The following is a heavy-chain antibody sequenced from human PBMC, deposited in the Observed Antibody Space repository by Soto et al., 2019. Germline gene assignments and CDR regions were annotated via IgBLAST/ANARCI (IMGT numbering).Heavy chain of an antibody. J-gene: IGHJ6*02. V-gene: IGHV1-18*01. CDR2: ISGYNGNT. Sequence: QVQLVQSGAEVKKPGASVKVSCKASGYNFISYGITWVRQAPGQGLEWMGWISGYNGNTNYEQRLQGRVTMTTDTSTNTAYMELRSLRSDDTAVYYCARDPAEDNSSYYYAPPGYFYYYGMDVWGQGTTVTVSS. D-gene: IGHD3-22*01. CDR1: GYNFISYG. CDR3: ARDPAEDNSSYYYAPPGYFYYYGMDV.